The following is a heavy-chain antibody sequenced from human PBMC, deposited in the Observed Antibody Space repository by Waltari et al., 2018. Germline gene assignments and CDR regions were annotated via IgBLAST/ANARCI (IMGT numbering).Heavy chain of an antibody. CDR3: ATYIGASVGTASFDV. CDR1: GGSITSARHY. Sequence: QLQLQESGPGLVKPSETVSLTCSVSGGSITSARHYWGGIRQPPGQGLEWIGTISYSGTTYNSPSLQSRVTISRDTSKNQLSLKLDSVTASDTAVYYCATYIGASVGTASFDVWGQGTMVTVSS. V-gene: IGHV4-39*01. J-gene: IGHJ3*01. CDR2: ISYSGTT. D-gene: IGHD5-12*01.